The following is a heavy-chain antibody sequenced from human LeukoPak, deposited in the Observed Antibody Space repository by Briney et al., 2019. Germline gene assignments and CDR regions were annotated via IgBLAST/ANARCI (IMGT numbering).Heavy chain of an antibody. V-gene: IGHV4-38-2*02. CDR3: ARSPVRCSSTTCFGFYFDY. D-gene: IGHD2-2*01. Sequence: SETLSLTCTVSGYSISSGYYWGWIRQPPGKGLEWIGRIYHSGSTYYNPSLKSRVTISVDTSKNRFSLKLSSVTAADTAVYYCARSPVRCSSTTCFGFYFDYWGQGTLVTVSS. J-gene: IGHJ4*02. CDR1: GYSISSGYY. CDR2: IYHSGST.